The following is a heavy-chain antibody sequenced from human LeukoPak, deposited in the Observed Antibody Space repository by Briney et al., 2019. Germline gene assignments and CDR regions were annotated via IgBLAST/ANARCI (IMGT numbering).Heavy chain of an antibody. Sequence: PSETLSLTCTVSGGSISSHYWSWIRQPPGKGLEWIGCIYYSGSTNYNPSLKSRVTISVDTSKNQFSLKLSSVTAADTAVYYCAKDGSGYTIWGQGTLVTVSS. D-gene: IGHD5-12*01. J-gene: IGHJ4*02. CDR1: GGSISSHY. CDR2: IYYSGST. V-gene: IGHV4-59*11. CDR3: AKDGSGYTI.